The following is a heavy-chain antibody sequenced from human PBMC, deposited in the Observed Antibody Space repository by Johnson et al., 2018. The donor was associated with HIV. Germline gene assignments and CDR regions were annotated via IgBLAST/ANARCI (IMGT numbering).Heavy chain of an antibody. J-gene: IGHJ3*02. D-gene: IGHD3-22*01. CDR2: ISSSGSTI. Sequence: QVQLVESGGGVVQPGGSLRLSCAASGFTFSDYYMSWIRQAPGKGLEWVSYISSSGSTIYYADSVKGRFTISRDNANNSLFLQMNSLRAEDTAVYYCARAYDSSGYYRDDAFDIWGQGTMVTVSS. V-gene: IGHV3-11*04. CDR1: GFTFSDYY. CDR3: ARAYDSSGYYRDDAFDI.